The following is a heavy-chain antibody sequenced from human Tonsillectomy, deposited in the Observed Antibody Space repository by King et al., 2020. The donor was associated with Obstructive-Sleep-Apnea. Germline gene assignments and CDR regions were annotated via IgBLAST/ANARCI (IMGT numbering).Heavy chain of an antibody. CDR2: IYSSGST. CDR3: ARHVWHYDTSGNYYDC. V-gene: IGHV4-59*08. CDR1: GGSISSYY. Sequence: VQLQESGPGLVKPSETLSLTCTVSGGSISSYYWSWLRQPPGKGLDWIGYIYSSGSTNYNPSLNSRVTISVDTSKNQFSLKLSSVTAADTAVYYCARHVWHYDTSGNYYDCWGQGTLVTVSS. D-gene: IGHD3-22*01. J-gene: IGHJ4*02.